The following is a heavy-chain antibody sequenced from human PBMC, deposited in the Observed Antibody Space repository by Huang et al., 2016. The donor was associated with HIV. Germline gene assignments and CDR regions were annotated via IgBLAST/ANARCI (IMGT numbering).Heavy chain of an antibody. Sequence: QVQLVESGGGVVQPGRSLGLSCAASGFAFSSYAMHWVRQEPGKGLEGLAVISIDGSNKNYAHSVKGRFTISRDNSKGTVYLQMNSLRPEDTAVYSCARTGSYYYGSGSYHFGDYWGQGTLVTVSS. CDR3: ARTGSYYYGSGSYHFGDY. V-gene: IGHV3-30-3*01. CDR2: ISIDGSNK. J-gene: IGHJ4*02. CDR1: GFAFSSYA. D-gene: IGHD3-10*01.